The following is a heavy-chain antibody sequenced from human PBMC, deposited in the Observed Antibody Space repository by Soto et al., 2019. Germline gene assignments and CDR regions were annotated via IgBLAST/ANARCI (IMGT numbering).Heavy chain of an antibody. CDR2: INAGNGNT. J-gene: IGHJ4*02. Sequence: RASVKVSCKASGYTFTSYAMHWVRQAPGQRLEWMGWINAGNGNTKYSQKFQGRVTITRDTSASTAYMELSSLRSEDTAVYYCARGRDGYNWYPGYWGQGTLVTAPQ. CDR1: GYTFTSYA. D-gene: IGHD5-12*01. CDR3: ARGRDGYNWYPGY. V-gene: IGHV1-3*01.